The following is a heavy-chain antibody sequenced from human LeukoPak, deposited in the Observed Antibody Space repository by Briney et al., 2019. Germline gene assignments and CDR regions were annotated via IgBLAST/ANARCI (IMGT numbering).Heavy chain of an antibody. J-gene: IGHJ4*02. D-gene: IGHD2-15*01. CDR2: TYYRSKWYN. CDR1: GDSVSNSSAA. CDR3: APVDGSCPKDRFDY. Sequence: SQTLSLTFAISGDSVSNSSAAWIWLRQSPSGALEWLGRTYYRSKWYNDYAVSVESRITINPDTSKNQYSLQLNSVTPEDTAVYYCAPVDGSCPKDRFDYWGQGTLVTVSS. V-gene: IGHV6-1*01.